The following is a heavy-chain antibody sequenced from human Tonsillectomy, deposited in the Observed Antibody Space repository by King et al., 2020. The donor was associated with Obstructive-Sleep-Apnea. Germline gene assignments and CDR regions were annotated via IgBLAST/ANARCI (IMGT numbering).Heavy chain of an antibody. V-gene: IGHV4-34*01. Sequence: VQLQQWGAGLLKPSETLSLTCAVYGGSFSGYYWSWIRQPPGKGLELFGEIKHSGSTNYNPSLKSRVTISVDTSKNQFSLKLSSVTAADTAVYYCARGVMVRGVIMPHWGQGTLVTVSS. CDR2: IKHSGST. CDR1: GGSFSGYY. J-gene: IGHJ4*02. D-gene: IGHD3-10*01. CDR3: ARGVMVRGVIMPH.